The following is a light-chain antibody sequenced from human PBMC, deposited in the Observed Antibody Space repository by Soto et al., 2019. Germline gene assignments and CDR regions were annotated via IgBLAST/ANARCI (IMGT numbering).Light chain of an antibody. CDR3: QQFSSYPLT. J-gene: IGKJ4*01. Sequence: EIVLTESPGTLSLSPGERASRSCGASQSVSSSYLAWYQQKPGQAPRLLIYDASSRATGIPDRFSGGGSGTDFTLTISRLEPEDFAVYYCQQFSSYPLTFGGGTKVDIK. CDR1: QSVSSSY. CDR2: DAS. V-gene: IGKV3-20*01.